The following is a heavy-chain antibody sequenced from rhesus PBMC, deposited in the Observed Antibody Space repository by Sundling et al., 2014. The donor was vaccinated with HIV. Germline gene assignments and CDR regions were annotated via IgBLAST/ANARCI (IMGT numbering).Heavy chain of an antibody. J-gene: IGHJ3*01. CDR2: INTGGGST. CDR1: GFTFSSYY. D-gene: IGHD6-31*01. CDR3: AKDPTAGAGDDAFDF. V-gene: IGHV3-8*01. Sequence: EVQLVESGGGLVQPGGSLRLSCTGSGFTFSSYYMYWVRQAPGKGLEWVSAINTGGGSTWYTDSVKGRFTISKENAKNTLYLQMDSLRAEDTAVYYCAKDPTAGAGDDAFDFWGQGLRVTVSS.